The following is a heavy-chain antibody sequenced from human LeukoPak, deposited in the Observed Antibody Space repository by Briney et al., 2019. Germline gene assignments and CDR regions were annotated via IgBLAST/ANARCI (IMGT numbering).Heavy chain of an antibody. D-gene: IGHD3-22*01. V-gene: IGHV1-3*01. CDR1: GYTFTSYA. Sequence: ASVKVSCKASGYTFTSYAMHWVRQAPGQRLEWMGWINAGNGNTKYSQKFQGRVTITRDTSASTAYMELSSLRSEDTAVYYCARVGPYYYDSSGYYFDYWGQGTLVTVSS. CDR2: INAGNGNT. J-gene: IGHJ4*02. CDR3: ARVGPYYYDSSGYYFDY.